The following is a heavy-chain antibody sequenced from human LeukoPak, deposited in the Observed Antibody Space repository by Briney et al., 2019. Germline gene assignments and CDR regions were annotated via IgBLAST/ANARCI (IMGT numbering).Heavy chain of an antibody. V-gene: IGHV1-69*13. J-gene: IGHJ6*04. CDR2: IIPIFGTA. CDR3: ARAMVRGAEDYYYGMDV. CDR1: GGTFSIYA. Sequence: WASVTVSFTASGGTFSIYAISWVRQAPGQGLEWMGGIIPIFGTANYAQEFQGRVTITADESTSTAYMELSSLRSEDTAVYYCARAMVRGAEDYYYGMDVWGKGTTVTVSS. D-gene: IGHD3-10*01.